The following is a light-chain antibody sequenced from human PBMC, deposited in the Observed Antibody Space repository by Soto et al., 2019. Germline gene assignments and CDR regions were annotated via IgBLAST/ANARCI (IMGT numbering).Light chain of an antibody. V-gene: IGKV1-5*01. J-gene: IGKJ4*01. CDR2: DVS. Sequence: DIQMTQSPSTLSASVGDRVIITCRASQSPGTWMAWYQQKPGTAPVLLIYDVSKLESGVPSRFSGRASGTEFTLTITSLQPDDFATYYCQQYFSYPLTFGGGNKVDIK. CDR1: QSPGTW. CDR3: QQYFSYPLT.